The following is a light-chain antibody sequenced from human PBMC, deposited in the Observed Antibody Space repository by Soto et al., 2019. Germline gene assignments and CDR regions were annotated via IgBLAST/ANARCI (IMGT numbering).Light chain of an antibody. CDR2: KAS. J-gene: IGKJ1*01. V-gene: IGKV1-5*03. Sequence: DIQMTQSPSTLSASVGDRLTITCRASQSINSWLAWYQQKPGKAPKILIYKASSLESGVPSRFSGSASGTEFTLTISSLQPDDFATYYCQQYNPYPWTFGQGTKVEVK. CDR1: QSINSW. CDR3: QQYNPYPWT.